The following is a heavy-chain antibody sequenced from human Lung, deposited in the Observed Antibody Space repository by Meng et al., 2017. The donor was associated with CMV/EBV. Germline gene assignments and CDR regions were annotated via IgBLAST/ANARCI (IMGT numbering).Heavy chain of an antibody. D-gene: IGHD3-22*01. CDR2: INTNTGNP. J-gene: IGHJ4*02. V-gene: IGHV7-4-1*02. CDR3: ARLYYDTSGFPDY. Sequence: CKASVYIFNDYGMIWVRQAPGQGLEWLGWINTNTGNPTYVQAFAGRFVFSFDSSVSTAYLQISSLKADDTAVYYCARLYYDTSGFPDYWGQGTLVTVSS. CDR1: VYIFNDYG.